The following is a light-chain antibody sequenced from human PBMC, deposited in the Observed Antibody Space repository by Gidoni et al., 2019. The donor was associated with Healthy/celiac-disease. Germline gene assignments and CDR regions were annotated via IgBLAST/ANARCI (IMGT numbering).Light chain of an antibody. CDR3: QQLNSYPRT. Sequence: DIQLTPSPSFLSASVGDRVTITCRARQGISSYLAWYQQKPGKAPKLLIYAASTLQSGVPSRFSGSGSGTEFTLTISSLQPEDFATYYCQQLNSYPRTFGQGTKLEIK. CDR2: AAS. CDR1: QGISSY. V-gene: IGKV1-9*01. J-gene: IGKJ2*01.